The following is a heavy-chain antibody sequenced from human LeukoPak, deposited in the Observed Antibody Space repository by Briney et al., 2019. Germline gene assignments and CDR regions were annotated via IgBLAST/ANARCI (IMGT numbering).Heavy chain of an antibody. CDR2: IYSGGST. J-gene: IGHJ6*02. CDR1: GFTVSSNY. V-gene: IGHV3-53*01. CDR3: ARVGPKGVAQDV. Sequence: PGGSLRLSCAASGFTVSSNYMSWVRQAPGKGLEWVSVIYSGGSTYYADSVEGRFPISRDNSKNTLSLQMNSLRAEDTAVYYCARVGPKGVAQDVWGQGTTVTVSS. D-gene: IGHD5-12*01.